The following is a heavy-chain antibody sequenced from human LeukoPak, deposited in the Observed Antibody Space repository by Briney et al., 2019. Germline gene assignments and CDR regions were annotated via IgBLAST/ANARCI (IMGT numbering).Heavy chain of an antibody. V-gene: IGHV4-59*01. CDR2: IYYSGST. Sequence: SETLSLTCTVSGGSISSYYWSWIRQPPGKGLEWIGYIYYSGSTNYNPSLKSRVTRSVDTSKNQFSLKLSSVTAADTAVYYCARDFRYFDLWGRGTLVTVSS. J-gene: IGHJ2*01. CDR3: ARDFRYFDL. CDR1: GGSISSYY.